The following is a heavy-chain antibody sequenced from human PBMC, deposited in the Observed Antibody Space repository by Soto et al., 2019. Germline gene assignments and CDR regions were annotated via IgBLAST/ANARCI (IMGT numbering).Heavy chain of an antibody. CDR1: GYTFNSYG. Sequence: ASVKVSCKASGYTFNSYGITWVRQAPGQGLEWMGWINPYNGNTKFAQKFQDRVAMTTDTSTSTAYMELASLRSDDTAVYYCARGCTGVTTLLCYWGQGTLVTVSS. V-gene: IGHV1-18*01. J-gene: IGHJ4*02. CDR3: ARGCTGVTTLLCY. D-gene: IGHD4-17*01. CDR2: INPYNGNT.